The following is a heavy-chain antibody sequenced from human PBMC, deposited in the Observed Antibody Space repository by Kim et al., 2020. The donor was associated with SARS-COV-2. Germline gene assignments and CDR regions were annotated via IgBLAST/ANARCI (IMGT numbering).Heavy chain of an antibody. CDR2: IYSGGST. J-gene: IGHJ4*02. Sequence: GGSLRLSCAASGFTVSSNYMSCVRLAPGMGLEWVSVIYSGGSTYYADSVKVRFTISRDNSNNKMYLHMNSLRADDTAVHYFGSDWRDYYFDSWDTGTLVT. V-gene: IGHV3-53*01. CDR1: GFTVSSNY. D-gene: IGHD3-3*01. CDR3: GSDWRDYYFDS.